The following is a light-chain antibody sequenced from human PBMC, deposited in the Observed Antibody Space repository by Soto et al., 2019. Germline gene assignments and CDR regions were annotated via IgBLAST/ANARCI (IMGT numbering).Light chain of an antibody. CDR1: SSDVGGYNY. Sequence: QSALTQPASVSGSPGQSITISCTGTSSDVGGYNYVSWYQQNPGKAPKLIIYEVSRRPSGISNRFSGSKSGNTASLTISGLQAEDEADYYCSSYTSSNTVFGGGTKLTVL. CDR3: SSYTSSNTV. CDR2: EVS. V-gene: IGLV2-14*01. J-gene: IGLJ3*02.